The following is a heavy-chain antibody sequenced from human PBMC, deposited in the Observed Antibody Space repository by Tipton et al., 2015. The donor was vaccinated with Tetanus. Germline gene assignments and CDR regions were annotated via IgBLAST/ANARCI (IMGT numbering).Heavy chain of an antibody. CDR1: GFTFSSYW. D-gene: IGHD2-8*01. V-gene: IGHV3-74*01. J-gene: IGHJ4*02. CDR3: AKDPGCSNGVCYILD. Sequence: SLRLSCAASGFTFSSYWMHWVRQAPGKGLVWVARISNDGSATNYADSVKGRFTISRDNSKNTLYLQMNSLRVEDTAVYYCAKDPGCSNGVCYILDWGQGTLVTVSS. CDR2: ISNDGSAT.